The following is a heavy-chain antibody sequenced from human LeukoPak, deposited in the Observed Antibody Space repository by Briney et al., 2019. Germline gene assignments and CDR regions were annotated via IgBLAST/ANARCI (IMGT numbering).Heavy chain of an antibody. D-gene: IGHD5-24*01. Sequence: GGSLRLSCAASGFIFTSYSMNWVRQAPGKGLEFVSSISSTSSATYYADSVKGRFTISRDNAKNTLYLQMNSLRAEDTAVYYCAKDQLATIRGYFDYWGQGTLVTVSS. CDR2: ISSTSSAT. V-gene: IGHV3-48*01. CDR1: GFIFTSYS. CDR3: AKDQLATIRGYFDY. J-gene: IGHJ4*02.